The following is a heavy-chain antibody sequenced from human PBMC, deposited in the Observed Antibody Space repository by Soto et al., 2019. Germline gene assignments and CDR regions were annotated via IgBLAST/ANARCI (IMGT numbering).Heavy chain of an antibody. J-gene: IGHJ5*02. Sequence: ETLSLTCTGSGFSLSSYYWTWIRQPPGKGLEWIGYVYYSGNTNYTPSLKSRVTISVGTSKNQFSLKLGSVTAADTAVYYCAKLTWADYGGIFDPWGQGTLVTVSS. CDR1: GFSLSSYY. V-gene: IGHV4-59*01. D-gene: IGHD4-17*01. CDR3: AKLTWADYGGIFDP. CDR2: VYYSGNT.